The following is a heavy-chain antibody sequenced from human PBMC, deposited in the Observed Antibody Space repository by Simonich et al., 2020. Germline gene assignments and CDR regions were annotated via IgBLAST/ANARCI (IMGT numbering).Heavy chain of an antibody. D-gene: IGHD7-27*01. J-gene: IGHJ4*02. V-gene: IGHV1-2*02. CDR1: GYTLTGYY. CDR2: INPNSGGT. CDR3: ARGYWGYYFDY. Sequence: QVQLVQSGAEVKKPGASVKVSCKASGYTLTGYYMHWVRQAPGQGLERMGWINPNSGGTNDAQKFQGRVTMTRDTSISTAYMELSRLRSDDTAVYYCARGYWGYYFDYWGQGTLVTVSS.